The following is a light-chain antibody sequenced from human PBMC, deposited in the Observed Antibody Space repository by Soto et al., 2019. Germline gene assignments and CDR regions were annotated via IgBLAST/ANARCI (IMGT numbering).Light chain of an antibody. J-gene: IGKJ1*01. CDR2: DAS. CDR1: QSVSSN. Sequence: EIVMTQSPATLSVSPGERATLSCRASQSVSSNIAWYQQTPGQAPRLLINDASTRAAGVPARFSGSGSGTEFTLTISSLQSEDFAVYYCQQYNNWPPWTFGQGTKVDIK. CDR3: QQYNNWPPWT. V-gene: IGKV3-15*01.